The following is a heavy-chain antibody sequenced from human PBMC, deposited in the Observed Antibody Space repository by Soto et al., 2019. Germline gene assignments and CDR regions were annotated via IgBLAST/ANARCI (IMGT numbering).Heavy chain of an antibody. V-gene: IGHV3-21*01. CDR2: ITSGSDYI. CDR3: TREHVVTIFRRGQRGSFDN. J-gene: IGHJ4*02. Sequence: LRLSCAASGFTFSSYTMNWVRQAPGKGLEWVAFITSGSDYIYYADSVKGRFTVSRDDANNSLFLQMSSLRAEDTAVYYCTREHVVTIFRRGQRGSFDNWSQGTLVTVSS. D-gene: IGHD3-9*01. CDR1: GFTFSSYT.